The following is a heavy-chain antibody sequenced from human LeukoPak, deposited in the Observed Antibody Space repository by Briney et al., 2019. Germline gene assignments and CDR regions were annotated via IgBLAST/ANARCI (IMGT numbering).Heavy chain of an antibody. CDR2: ISGSGGST. V-gene: IGHV3-23*01. Sequence: GGSLRLSCAASGFTFSSNAMYWVRQAPGKGLEWVSAISGSGGSTYYADSVKGRFTISRDNSKNTLYLQMNSLRAEDTAVYYCARSITGTNSPEYFQHWGQGTLVTVSS. CDR1: GFTFSSNA. D-gene: IGHD1-7*01. CDR3: ARSITGTNSPEYFQH. J-gene: IGHJ1*01.